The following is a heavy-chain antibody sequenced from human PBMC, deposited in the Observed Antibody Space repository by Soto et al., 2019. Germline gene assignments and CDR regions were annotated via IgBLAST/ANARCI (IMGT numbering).Heavy chain of an antibody. CDR3: ARGASSLAP. D-gene: IGHD6-6*01. CDR2: IYRDGST. CDR1: GFTGIANY. Sequence: VVSLRHSCAAAGFTGIANYMGWVRQAPGKGLEWVSVIYRDGSTYFADSLKGRFTIARDNSKNTLYLQMNSLRVEDKAVYSCARGASSLAPWGQGTLVTVSS. J-gene: IGHJ5*02. V-gene: IGHV3-53*01.